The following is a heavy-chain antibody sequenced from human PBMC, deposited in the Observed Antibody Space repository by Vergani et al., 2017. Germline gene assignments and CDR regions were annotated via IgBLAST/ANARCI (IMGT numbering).Heavy chain of an antibody. CDR3: ARDPRGYGGDPEDYYYGMDV. CDR1: GYTFTSYY. Sequence: QVQLVQSGAEVKKPGASVKVSCKASGYTFTSYYMHWVRQAPGRGLEWMGIINPSGGSTSYAQKFQGRVTMTRDTSTSTVYMELSSLRSEDTAVYYCARDPRGYGGDPEDYYYGMDVWGQGTTVTVSS. CDR2: INPSGGST. J-gene: IGHJ6*02. D-gene: IGHD2-21*02. V-gene: IGHV1-46*01.